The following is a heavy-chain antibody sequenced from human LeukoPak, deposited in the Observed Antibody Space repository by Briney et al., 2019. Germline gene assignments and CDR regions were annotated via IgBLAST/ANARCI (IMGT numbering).Heavy chain of an antibody. CDR3: ARVAPFQFDY. D-gene: IGHD5-12*01. CDR2: IYHSGST. CDR1: GYSISSGYY. J-gene: IGHJ4*02. Sequence: KPPETLSLTCAVSGYSISSGYYWGWIRQPPGKGLEWIGSIYHSGSTYYNPSLKSRVTISVGTSKNQFSLKLSSVTAADMAVYYCARVAPFQFDYWGQGTLVTVSS. V-gene: IGHV4-38-2*01.